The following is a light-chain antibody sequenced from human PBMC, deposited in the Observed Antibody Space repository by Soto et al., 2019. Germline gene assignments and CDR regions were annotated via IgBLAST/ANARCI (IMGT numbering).Light chain of an antibody. Sequence: DIQMTQSPSTLSASVGDRLTITCRASQSMSSWLAWYQQKPGKPPKLLIYDASSLESGVPSRFSGSGSGTDFSLTITSLQPDDSATYYCQQYHSYYPWTFGQGTKVEIE. CDR3: QQYHSYYPWT. J-gene: IGKJ1*01. CDR2: DAS. CDR1: QSMSSW. V-gene: IGKV1-5*01.